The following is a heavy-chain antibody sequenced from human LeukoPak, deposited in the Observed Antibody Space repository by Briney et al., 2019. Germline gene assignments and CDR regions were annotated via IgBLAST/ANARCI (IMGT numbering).Heavy chain of an antibody. V-gene: IGHV3-23*01. CDR3: VKNSVGGSYYPIDY. D-gene: IGHD1-26*01. Sequence: RGGSLTLSCAASGLTLSYYSMTWVRQPPGKGREWVSSISDRGDSTYYGDSVEGRLTIYRHHPKHTLYLQMNSLIDQDTAFYLCVKNSVGGSYYPIDYWGEGALVTVS. CDR1: GLTLSYYS. J-gene: IGHJ4*02. CDR2: ISDRGDST.